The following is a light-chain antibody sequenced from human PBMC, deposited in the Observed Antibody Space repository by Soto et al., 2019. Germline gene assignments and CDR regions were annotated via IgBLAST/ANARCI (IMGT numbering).Light chain of an antibody. CDR1: GSNIGTYA. J-gene: IGLJ2*01. CDR2: RNH. V-gene: IGLV1-44*01. Sequence: QSVLTQSPSASATPGQRVTISCSGSGSNIGTYAVNWYQQLPGTAPTLLIFRNHQRPSGVPDRFSGYKSGTSASLAISGPQSEDEADYYCAAWDDSLRAVVLGGGTKLTVL. CDR3: AAWDDSLRAVV.